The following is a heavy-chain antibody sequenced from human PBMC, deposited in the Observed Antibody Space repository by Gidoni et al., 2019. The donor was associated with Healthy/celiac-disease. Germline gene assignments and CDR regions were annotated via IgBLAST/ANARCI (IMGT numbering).Heavy chain of an antibody. D-gene: IGHD3-3*01. CDR3: AKGQDNYDFWSGLNRFDP. J-gene: IGHJ5*02. CDR2: IGGGVAST. Sequence: EVQLVESGGGVVQPGGSVRPSCAASGFTSSSQARSWVRQAPGKGLGWVSAIGGGVASTYYADSVKGRFTISRDNSKNTLYLQMNSLRAEDTAVYYCAKGQDNYDFWSGLNRFDPWGQGTLVTVSS. CDR1: GFTSSSQA. V-gene: IGHV3-23*04.